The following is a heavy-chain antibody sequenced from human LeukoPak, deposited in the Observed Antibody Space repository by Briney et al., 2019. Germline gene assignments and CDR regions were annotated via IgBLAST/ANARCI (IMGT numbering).Heavy chain of an antibody. CDR2: IYYSGST. CDR1: GGSISSYY. Sequence: PSGTLSLTCTVSGGSISSYYWSWIRQPPGKGLEWIGYIYYSGSTNYNPSLKSRVTISVDTSKNQFSLKLSSVTAADTAVYYCASGADYYYYYMDVWGKGTTVTVSS. CDR3: ASGADYYYYYMDV. J-gene: IGHJ6*03. V-gene: IGHV4-59*01. D-gene: IGHD3-16*01.